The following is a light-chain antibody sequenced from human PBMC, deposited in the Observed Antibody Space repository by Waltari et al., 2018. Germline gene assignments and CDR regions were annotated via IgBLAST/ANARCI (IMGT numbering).Light chain of an antibody. V-gene: IGKV3-15*01. J-gene: IGKJ1*01. CDR3: MQSIHWPWT. CDR2: GAS. CDR1: QSVSST. Sequence: EIVMTQSPATLSVSLGERATRSCRASQSVSSTLAWYQQRPGQAPRLLIYGASTRATGVPARFSGSGSGTEFTLTISRVEAEDVGVYYCMQSIHWPWTFGQGTKVEIK.